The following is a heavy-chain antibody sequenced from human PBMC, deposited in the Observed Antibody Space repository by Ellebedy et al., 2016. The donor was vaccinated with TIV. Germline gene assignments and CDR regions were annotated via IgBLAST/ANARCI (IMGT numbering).Heavy chain of an antibody. CDR3: ARDGPRRGIDHYFDY. V-gene: IGHV4-30-2*01. J-gene: IGHJ4*02. Sequence: LRLSXAVSGGSISSGGSSWSWIRQPPGKGLEWIGYIYHSGSTYYNPSLKSRVTISVDRSKNQFSLKLSSVTAADTAVYYCARDGPRRGIDHYFDYWGQGTLVTVSS. D-gene: IGHD1-26*01. CDR1: GGSISSGGSS. CDR2: IYHSGST.